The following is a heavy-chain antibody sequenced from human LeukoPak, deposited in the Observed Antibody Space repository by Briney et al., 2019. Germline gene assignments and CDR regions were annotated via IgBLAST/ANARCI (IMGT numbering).Heavy chain of an antibody. D-gene: IGHD2-2*01. CDR2: ISSSSSYI. J-gene: IGHJ4*02. CDR1: GFTFSSDS. Sequence: GGSLRLSCAASGFTFSSDSMNWVRQAQGKGLERVSSISSSSSYISYADSVKGRFTISRDNAKNSLYLQMNSLRAADTAVYYCAREYCSSPSCEEDYWGQGTLVTVSS. CDR3: AREYCSSPSCEEDY. V-gene: IGHV3-21*01.